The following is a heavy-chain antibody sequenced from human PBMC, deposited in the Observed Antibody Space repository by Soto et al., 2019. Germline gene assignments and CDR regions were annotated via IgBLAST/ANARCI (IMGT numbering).Heavy chain of an antibody. D-gene: IGHD1-26*01. Sequence: PGGSLRLSCAASGFTFSSYAMSWVRQAPGKGLEWVSAISGSGGSTYYADSVKGRFTISRDNSKNTLYLQMNSLRAEDTAVYYCAKDLGGGGIVGATGPHLGKPTYYFDYWGQGTLVTVSS. J-gene: IGHJ4*02. V-gene: IGHV3-23*01. CDR3: AKDLGGGGIVGATGPHLGKPTYYFDY. CDR1: GFTFSSYA. CDR2: ISGSGGST.